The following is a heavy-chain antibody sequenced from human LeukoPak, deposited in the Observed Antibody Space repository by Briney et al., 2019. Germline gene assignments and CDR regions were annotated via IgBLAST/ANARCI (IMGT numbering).Heavy chain of an antibody. D-gene: IGHD5-18*01. CDR2: INPNSGGT. V-gene: IGHV1-2*04. J-gene: IGHJ4*02. Sequence: GASVKVSCKASGYTFTGYYMHWVRQAPGQGLEWMGWINPNSGGTNYAQKFQGWVTMTRETSISTAYMELSRLRSDDTAVYYCARVEPPGYSYGYWGQGTLVTVSS. CDR1: GYTFTGYY. CDR3: ARVEPPGYSYGY.